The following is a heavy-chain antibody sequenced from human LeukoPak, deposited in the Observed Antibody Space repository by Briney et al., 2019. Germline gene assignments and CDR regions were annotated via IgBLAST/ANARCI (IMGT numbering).Heavy chain of an antibody. CDR1: GDSITSFD. V-gene: IGHV4-4*07. CDR3: ARDRGIGIVESRVAFDL. Sequence: SETLSLTCSVSGDSITSFDWSWVRQPAGKGLEWIGRIYSNEHTYSNPSLRGRVTISVDKSRNLVSLRLSSVAAADTDVYYCARDRGIGIVESRVAFDLWGQGTMVTVSS. D-gene: IGHD3-22*01. J-gene: IGHJ3*01. CDR2: IYSNEHT.